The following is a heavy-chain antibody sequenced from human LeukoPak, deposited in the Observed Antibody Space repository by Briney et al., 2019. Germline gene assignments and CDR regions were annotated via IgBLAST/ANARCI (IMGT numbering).Heavy chain of an antibody. Sequence: SVKVSCKASGGTFSSYAISWVRQAPGQGLEWMGGIIPIFGTTNYAQKFQGRVTITADESTSTAYMELSSLRSEDTAVYYCARSLGNLMVHARVFDYWGQGTLVTVSS. V-gene: IGHV1-69*13. CDR3: ARSLGNLMVHARVFDY. D-gene: IGHD2-8*01. CDR1: GGTFSSYA. J-gene: IGHJ4*02. CDR2: IIPIFGTT.